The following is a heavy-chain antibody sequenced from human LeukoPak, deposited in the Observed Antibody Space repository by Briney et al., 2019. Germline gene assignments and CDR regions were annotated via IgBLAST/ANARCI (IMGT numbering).Heavy chain of an antibody. V-gene: IGHV3-30*18. J-gene: IGHJ4*02. Sequence: PGGSLRLSCAASGFTFRNYVIHWVRQAPGKGLEWVAVISYDGSNKYYADSVKGRFTISRDNSKNTLYLQMNSLRAEDTAVYYCAKVRHYGGNYFDYWGQGTLVTVSS. D-gene: IGHD4-23*01. CDR1: GFTFRNYV. CDR2: ISYDGSNK. CDR3: AKVRHYGGNYFDY.